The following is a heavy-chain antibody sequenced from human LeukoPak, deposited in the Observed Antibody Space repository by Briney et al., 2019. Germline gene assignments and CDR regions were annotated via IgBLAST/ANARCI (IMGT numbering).Heavy chain of an antibody. CDR1: GGSISSGGYY. CDR2: IYYSGST. Sequence: PSETLSLTCTVSGGSISSGGYYWSWIRQHPGKGLEWIGYIYYSGSTYYNPSLKSRVTISVDTSKNQFSLKLSSVTAADTAVYYCARDKPHKIDYGDYEVFDYWGQGTLVTVSS. J-gene: IGHJ4*02. CDR3: ARDKPHKIDYGDYEVFDY. V-gene: IGHV4-31*03. D-gene: IGHD4-17*01.